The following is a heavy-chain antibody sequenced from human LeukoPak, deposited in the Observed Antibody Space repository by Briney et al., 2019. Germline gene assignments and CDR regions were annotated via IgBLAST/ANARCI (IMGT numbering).Heavy chain of an antibody. CDR2: IYYSGST. CDR3: ASLETAVGDYSDY. V-gene: IGHV4-39*01. CDR1: GGSITSSSYY. D-gene: IGHD6-13*01. J-gene: IGHJ4*02. Sequence: SETLSLTCTVSGGSITSSSYYWGWIRQPPGKGLEWIGSIYYSGSTYYNPSLKSRVTISVDTSKNQFSLNLSSVSAADTAVYYCASLETAVGDYSDYWGQGTLVTVSS.